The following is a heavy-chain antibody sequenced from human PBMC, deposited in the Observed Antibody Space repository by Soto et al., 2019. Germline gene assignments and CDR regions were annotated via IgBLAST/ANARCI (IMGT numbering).Heavy chain of an antibody. J-gene: IGHJ5*01. CDR3: AKDLPGELLLTCFDS. D-gene: IGHD3-10*01. Sequence: EVQLLESGGGLVQPGGSLRLSCVASGFTFSSYAMTWVRQAPGKGLEWVSSMGGSGRSTYYTDSVKGRFTISRDNSKSPLYLQMTSLRAEDTALYYFAKDLPGELLLTCFDSWGPGTLVTVSS. CDR1: GFTFSSYA. CDR2: MGGSGRST. V-gene: IGHV3-23*01.